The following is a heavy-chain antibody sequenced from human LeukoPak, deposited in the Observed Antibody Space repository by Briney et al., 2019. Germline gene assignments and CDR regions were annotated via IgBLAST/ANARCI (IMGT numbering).Heavy chain of an antibody. CDR1: GGSVSTTNW. CDR2: INQNGVT. V-gene: IGHV4-4*02. D-gene: IGHD3-10*01. CDR3: ARLGMVRGLILTYNYNMDV. J-gene: IGHJ6*03. Sequence: SGTLSLTCAVSGGSVSTTNWWSWVRQPPGKGLEWIGEINQNGVTNYNPSLKSRTSISIDTSTKQFSLSMSAVTAADTAVYYCARLGMVRGLILTYNYNMDVWGKGTTVTISS.